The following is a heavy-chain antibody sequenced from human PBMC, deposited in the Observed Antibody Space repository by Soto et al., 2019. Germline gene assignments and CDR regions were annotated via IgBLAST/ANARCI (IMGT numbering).Heavy chain of an antibody. D-gene: IGHD4-17*01. CDR2: IYYSGST. CDR1: GGSISSGGYY. Sequence: QVQLQESGPGLVKPSQTLSLTCTVSGGSISSGGYYWSWIRQHPGKGLEWIGYIYYSGSTYYNPSLNRRVTMSVDTSKNQFSLKLSSVTAADTAVYYCARSPEATVTAFDYWGQGTLVTVSS. CDR3: ARSPEATVTAFDY. V-gene: IGHV4-31*03. J-gene: IGHJ4*02.